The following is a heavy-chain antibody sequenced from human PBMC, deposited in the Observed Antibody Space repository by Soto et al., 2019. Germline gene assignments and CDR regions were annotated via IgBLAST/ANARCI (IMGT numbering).Heavy chain of an antibody. V-gene: IGHV1-69*13. CDR3: ARDRSRIDYYYGMDV. D-gene: IGHD2-15*01. CDR2: IIPIFGTA. Sequence: ASVKVSCKASGGTFSSYAISWVRQAPGQGLEWMGGIIPIFGTANYAQKFQGRVTITADESTSTAYMELSSLRSEDTAVYYCARDRSRIDYYYGMDVWGQGTTVTVSS. CDR1: GGTFSSYA. J-gene: IGHJ6*02.